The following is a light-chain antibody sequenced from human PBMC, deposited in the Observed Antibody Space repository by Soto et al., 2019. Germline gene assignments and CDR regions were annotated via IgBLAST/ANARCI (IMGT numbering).Light chain of an antibody. V-gene: IGLV3-9*01. CDR2: RDS. J-gene: IGLJ2*01. Sequence: SYELTKPLSVSVALGQTARITCGGNNIGSKNVHRYQQKLGQAPVLVIYRDSNRPSGIPERFSGSNSGNTATLTINRAQVGDEADYYCQVWDSSTVFGRGTKLTVL. CDR3: QVWDSSTV. CDR1: NIGSKN.